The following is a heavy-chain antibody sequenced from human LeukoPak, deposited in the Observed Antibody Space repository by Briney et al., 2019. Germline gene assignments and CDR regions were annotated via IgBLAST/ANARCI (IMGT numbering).Heavy chain of an antibody. CDR1: GYTFTSYY. CDR3: ARENVEMATGNAFDI. D-gene: IGHD5-24*01. Sequence: ASVKVSCKASGYTFTSYYMHWVRQAPGQGLEWMGIINPSGGSTSYAQKFQGRVTMTRDTSTSTVYMELSSLRSEDTALYYCARENVEMATGNAFDIWGQGTMVTVSS. V-gene: IGHV1-46*01. J-gene: IGHJ3*02. CDR2: INPSGGST.